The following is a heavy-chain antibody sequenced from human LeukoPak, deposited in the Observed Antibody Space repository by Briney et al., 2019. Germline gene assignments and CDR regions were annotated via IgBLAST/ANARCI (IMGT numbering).Heavy chain of an antibody. CDR2: MQSGGAT. J-gene: IGHJ4*02. CDR3: AARGLAGVYFHY. D-gene: IGHD2-8*01. Sequence: GGSLRLSCVLSGATVIGSDMSWVRQAPGEGLEWGSTMQSGGATYIAASVMGRFTNSRDNSNNKIFLQMNGLRVEDTALYYCAARGLAGVYFHYWGRGVQVTVSS. V-gene: IGHV3-53*05. CDR1: GATVIGSD.